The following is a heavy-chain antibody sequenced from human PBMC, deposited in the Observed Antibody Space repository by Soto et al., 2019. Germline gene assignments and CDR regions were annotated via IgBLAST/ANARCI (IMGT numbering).Heavy chain of an antibody. CDR1: GYTFTTYG. V-gene: IGHV1-18*01. J-gene: IGHJ4*02. Sequence: QVQLVQSGAEVKKPGASVKVSCKASGYTFTTYGISWVRQAPGQGLEWMGWINVYKGNTTYAQKLKGGVTMTTDTSTSTAYMELRRLRAADTAVDYCARAEPVSSWNDPGSFVYWGQGTMVTVSS. D-gene: IGHD6-13*01. CDR2: INVYKGNT. CDR3: ARAEPVSSWNDPGSFVY.